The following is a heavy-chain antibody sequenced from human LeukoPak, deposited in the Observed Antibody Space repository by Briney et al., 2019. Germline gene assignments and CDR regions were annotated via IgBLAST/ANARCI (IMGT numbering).Heavy chain of an antibody. Sequence: SETLSLTCAVYGGSFSGYYWSWIRQPPGKGLEWIGEINHSGSTNYNPSLKSRVTISVDTSKNQFSLKLSSMTAADTAVYYCARALTVTTFYYYYGMDVWGQGTTVTVSS. V-gene: IGHV4-34*01. CDR2: INHSGST. D-gene: IGHD4-17*01. J-gene: IGHJ6*02. CDR1: GGSFSGYY. CDR3: ARALTVTTFYYYYGMDV.